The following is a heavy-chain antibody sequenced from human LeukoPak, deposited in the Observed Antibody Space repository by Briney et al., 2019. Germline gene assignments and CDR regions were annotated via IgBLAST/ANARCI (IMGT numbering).Heavy chain of an antibody. Sequence: SETLSLTCTVSGGSISSYYWSWIRQPAGKGLEWIGRIYSSGSTNYNASLKSRVTMSVDTSKNQFSLKLSSVTAADTAVYYCARGDCSSTSCYKGFDYWGQGTLVTVSS. J-gene: IGHJ4*02. CDR1: GGSISSYY. D-gene: IGHD2-2*02. V-gene: IGHV4-4*07. CDR3: ARGDCSSTSCYKGFDY. CDR2: IYSSGST.